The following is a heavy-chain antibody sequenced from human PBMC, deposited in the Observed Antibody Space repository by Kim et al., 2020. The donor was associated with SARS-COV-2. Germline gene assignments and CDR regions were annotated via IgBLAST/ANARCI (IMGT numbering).Heavy chain of an antibody. D-gene: IGHD3-10*01. V-gene: IGHV3-33*06. CDR2: IWYDGSNK. J-gene: IGHJ4*02. Sequence: GGSLRLSCAASGFTFSSYGMHWVRQAPGKGLEWVAVIWYDGSNKYYADSVKGRFTISRDNSKNTLYLQMNSLRAEDTAVYYCAKDGSGSPFEYWGQGTLVTVSS. CDR1: GFTFSSYG. CDR3: AKDGSGSPFEY.